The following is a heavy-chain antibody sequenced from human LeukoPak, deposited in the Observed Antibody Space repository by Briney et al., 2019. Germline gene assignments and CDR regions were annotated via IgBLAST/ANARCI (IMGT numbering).Heavy chain of an antibody. CDR2: IYYSGST. V-gene: IGHV4-59*01. CDR1: GGSISSYY. CDR3: ARSGYDYSLDY. D-gene: IGHD5-12*01. Sequence: NPSETLSLTCTVSGGSISSYYWSWIRQPPGKGLEWIGYIYYSGSTNYNPSLKSRVTISVDTSKNQFSLKLSSVTAADTAVYYCARSGYDYSLDYWGQGTLVTVSS. J-gene: IGHJ4*02.